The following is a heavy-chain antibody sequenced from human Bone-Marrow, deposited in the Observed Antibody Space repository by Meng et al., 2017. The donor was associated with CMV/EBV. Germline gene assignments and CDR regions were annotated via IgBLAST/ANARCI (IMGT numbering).Heavy chain of an antibody. J-gene: IGHJ4*02. CDR2: VRSTLAGGTT. CDR3: TSGRSG. D-gene: IGHD3-10*01. V-gene: IGHV3-15*01. Sequence: GGSLRLSCVASGFTFSNAWMNWVRQAPGKGLEWVGRVRSTLAGGTTDYAAPVNGRFTISRDDSKNTLYLQMNSLKTEDTALYYCTSGRSGWGQGTLVTVSS. CDR1: GFTFSNAW.